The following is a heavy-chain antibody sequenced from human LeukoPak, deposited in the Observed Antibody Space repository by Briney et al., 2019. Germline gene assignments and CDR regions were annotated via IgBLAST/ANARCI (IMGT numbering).Heavy chain of an antibody. J-gene: IGHJ3*02. CDR3: ARHLWVTKANTRSALAI. V-gene: IGHV3-30*04. CDR2: FSYGGIQK. CDR1: GFTLNNCS. D-gene: IGHD1-26*01. Sequence: GSLRLSCAASGFTLNNCSIHWVRQAPGEGLEWVALFSYGGIQKFFADSVKGRFTISRDNSKNTVYLQLNSLRPDDTAVYFCARHLWVTKANTRSALAIWGRGTMVTVPS.